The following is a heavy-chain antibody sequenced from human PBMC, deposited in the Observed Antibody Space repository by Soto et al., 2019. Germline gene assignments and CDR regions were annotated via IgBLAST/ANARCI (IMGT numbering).Heavy chain of an antibody. D-gene: IGHD2-21*02. Sequence: ASVKVSCKASGYTFTGYNMHWVRQAPGQGPEWMGWLNPSSGGTSYAQKFQGRVTMTRDTSISTTYMEMSRLRSDDTAVYYCARTTAYCGGDCYADAFDIWGQGTTVTVSS. J-gene: IGHJ3*02. CDR1: GYTFTGYN. V-gene: IGHV1-2*02. CDR3: ARTTAYCGGDCYADAFDI. CDR2: LNPSSGGT.